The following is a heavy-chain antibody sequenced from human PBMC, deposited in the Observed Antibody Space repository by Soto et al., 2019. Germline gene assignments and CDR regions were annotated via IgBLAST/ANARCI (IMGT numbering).Heavy chain of an antibody. D-gene: IGHD2-2*01. CDR1: GGSFSSSSHY. J-gene: IGHJ6*02. Sequence: SETLSLTCTVFGGSFSSSSHYWGWIRQPPGKGLEWLGTMFYFGSTYYNTSLESRVTISVDPSKNQFSLKVTSVTAADTAVYYCARLHGYCISSSCHGHYAMDVWGQGTTVTVSS. CDR2: MFYFGST. CDR3: ARLHGYCISSSCHGHYAMDV. V-gene: IGHV4-39*01.